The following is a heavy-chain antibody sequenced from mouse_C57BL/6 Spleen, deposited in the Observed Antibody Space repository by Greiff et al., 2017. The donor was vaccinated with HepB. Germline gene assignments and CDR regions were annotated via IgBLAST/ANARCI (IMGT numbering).Heavy chain of an antibody. CDR1: GFNIKDYY. CDR2: IDPEDGEN. Sequence: VQLQQSGAELVKPGASVKLSCTASGFNIKDYYMHWVKQRTEQGLEWIGRIDPEDGENKYAPKFQGKATITADTSSNTAYLQLSSLTSEDTAVYYCATPVVLDYWGQGTTLTVSS. D-gene: IGHD1-1*01. J-gene: IGHJ2*01. V-gene: IGHV14-2*01. CDR3: ATPVVLDY.